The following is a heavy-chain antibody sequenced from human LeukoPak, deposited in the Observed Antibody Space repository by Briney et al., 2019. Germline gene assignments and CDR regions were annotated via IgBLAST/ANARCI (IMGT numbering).Heavy chain of an antibody. CDR3: ARDALIAAAGAYNWFDP. CDR2: IKQDGSEK. CDR1: GFTFSSYW. D-gene: IGHD6-13*01. J-gene: IGHJ5*02. Sequence: GGSLRLSCAASGFTFSSYWMSWVRQAPGKGLEWVANIKQDGSEKYYVDSVKGRFTISRDNAKNSLYLQMNSLRAEDTAVYYCARDALIAAAGAYNWFDPWGQGTLVIVSS. V-gene: IGHV3-7*01.